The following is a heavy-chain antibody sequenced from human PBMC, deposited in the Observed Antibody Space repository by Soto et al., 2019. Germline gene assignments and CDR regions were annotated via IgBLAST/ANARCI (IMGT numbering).Heavy chain of an antibody. J-gene: IGHJ4*02. CDR2: FNHSGDT. V-gene: IGHV4-34*01. D-gene: IGHD1-26*01. Sequence: QVQLQQRGAGLLKPSETLSLTCAVYGGSLNGYYWSWIRQPPGKALEWIGEFNHSGDTNYNPSLKSRVSISADTSKNEVFLNLSSVTAADTAMYYCARHHVRGRTIAGAAEFWGQGTLVTVSS. CDR3: ARHHVRGRTIAGAAEF. CDR1: GGSLNGYY.